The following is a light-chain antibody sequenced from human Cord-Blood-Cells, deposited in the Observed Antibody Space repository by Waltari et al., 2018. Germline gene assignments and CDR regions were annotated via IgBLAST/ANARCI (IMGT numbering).Light chain of an antibody. Sequence: QSALTQPASVSGSPGQSITISCPGPSSDVGSYNLVSWYQQHPGKAPKLMIYEVSKRPSGVSNRFSGSKSGNTASLTISGLQAEDEADYYCCSYAGSSTSVVFGGGTKLTVL. CDR2: EVS. V-gene: IGLV2-23*02. J-gene: IGLJ2*01. CDR1: SSDVGSYNL. CDR3: CSYAGSSTSVV.